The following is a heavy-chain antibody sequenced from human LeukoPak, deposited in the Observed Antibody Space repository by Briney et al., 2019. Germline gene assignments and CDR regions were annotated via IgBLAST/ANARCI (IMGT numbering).Heavy chain of an antibody. CDR3: ARLLAASRSFDY. Sequence: SQTLSLTCTVSGGSISSGDYYWSWIRQHPGKGLEWIGYIYYSGSTYYTPSLKSRATISVYTSKNQFSLKLSSVTAADTAVFYCARLLAASRSFDYWGQGTLVTVSS. D-gene: IGHD6-25*01. CDR2: IYYSGST. J-gene: IGHJ4*02. CDR1: GGSISSGDYY. V-gene: IGHV4-31*03.